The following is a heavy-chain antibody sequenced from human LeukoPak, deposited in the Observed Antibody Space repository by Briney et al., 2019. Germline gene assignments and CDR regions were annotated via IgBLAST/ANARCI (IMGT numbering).Heavy chain of an antibody. CDR3: AKGVGPSSSTSPLFDP. Sequence: QTGGSLRLSCAASGFTFSSYAMSWVRQAPGKGLEWVSAISGSGGSTYYADSVKGRFTISRDNSKNTLYLQMNSLRAEDTAVYYCAKGVGPSSSTSPLFDPRGQGTLVTVSS. V-gene: IGHV3-23*01. CDR2: ISGSGGST. D-gene: IGHD2-2*01. J-gene: IGHJ5*02. CDR1: GFTFSSYA.